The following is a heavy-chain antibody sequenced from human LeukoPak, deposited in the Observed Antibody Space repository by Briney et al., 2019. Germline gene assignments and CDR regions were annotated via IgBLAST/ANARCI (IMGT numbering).Heavy chain of an antibody. Sequence: ASVEVSCKASGYTFTGYYMHWVRQAPGQGLEWMGRINPNSGGTNYAQKFQGRVTMTRDTSISTAYMELSRLRSDDTAVYYCALWYDSSGYYVFDYWGQGTLVTVSS. CDR1: GYTFTGYY. CDR3: ALWYDSSGYYVFDY. D-gene: IGHD3-22*01. J-gene: IGHJ4*02. CDR2: INPNSGGT. V-gene: IGHV1-2*06.